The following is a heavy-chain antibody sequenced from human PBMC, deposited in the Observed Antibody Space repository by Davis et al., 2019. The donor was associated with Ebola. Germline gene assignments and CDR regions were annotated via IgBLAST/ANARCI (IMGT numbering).Heavy chain of an antibody. CDR2: ISAYNGNT. CDR3: ARAEYNWNYFAY. J-gene: IGHJ4*02. CDR1: CYTFTSYG. V-gene: IGHV1-18*01. Sequence: AASVKVSCKASCYTFTSYGISWVRQAPGQGLEWMGWISAYNGNTNYAQKLQGRVTMTTDTSTSTAYMELRSLRSDDTAVYYCARAEYNWNYFAYWGQGTLVTVSS. D-gene: IGHD1-20*01.